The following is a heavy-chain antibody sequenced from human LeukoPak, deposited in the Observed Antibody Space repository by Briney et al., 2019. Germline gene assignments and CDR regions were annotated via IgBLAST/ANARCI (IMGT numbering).Heavy chain of an antibody. J-gene: IGHJ6*02. Sequence: ASVKVSCKASGGTFSSYAISWVGQAPGQGLEWMGGIIPIFGTANYAQKFQGRVTITADESTSTAYMELSSLRSEDTAVYYCARVVGGLDYGGNSRFNGMDVWGQGTTVTVSS. D-gene: IGHD4-23*01. CDR3: ARVVGGLDYGGNSRFNGMDV. CDR1: GGTFSSYA. V-gene: IGHV1-69*01. CDR2: IIPIFGTA.